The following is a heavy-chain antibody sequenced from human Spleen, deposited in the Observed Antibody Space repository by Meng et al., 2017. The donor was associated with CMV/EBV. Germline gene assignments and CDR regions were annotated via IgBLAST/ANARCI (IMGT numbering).Heavy chain of an antibody. CDR2: IISVSDST. CDR3: ARDRGEIVGTTFYQNYFDL. J-gene: IGHJ5*02. Sequence: FSNYIVSWVRQAPGQGLECIGGIISVSDSTTYAQKFQGRVTITTADSMTTAYMELTGLRSDDTAVYYCARDRGEIVGTTFYQNYFDLWGQGTLVTVSS. V-gene: IGHV1-69*05. CDR1: FSNYI. D-gene: IGHD1-26*01.